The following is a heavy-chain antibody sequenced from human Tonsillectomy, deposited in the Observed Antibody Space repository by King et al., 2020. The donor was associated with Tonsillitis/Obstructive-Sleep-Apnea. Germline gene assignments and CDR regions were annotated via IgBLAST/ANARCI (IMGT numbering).Heavy chain of an antibody. V-gene: IGHV3-21*01. CDR2: ISGSSSYI. CDR1: GFTFSSYS. D-gene: IGHD2-2*02. CDR3: AVYGEGGYCSSTSCYIDY. Sequence: VQLVESGGGLVKPGGSLRLSCVASGFTFSSYSMNWVRQAPGKGLEWVSSISGSSSYIYYADSVKGRFTISRDNAKNSLYLQMNSLRAEDTAIYYCAVYGEGGYCSSTSCYIDYWGQGTLVTVSS. J-gene: IGHJ4*02.